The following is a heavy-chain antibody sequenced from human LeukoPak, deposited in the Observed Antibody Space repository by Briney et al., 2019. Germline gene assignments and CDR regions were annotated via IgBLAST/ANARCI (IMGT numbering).Heavy chain of an antibody. CDR2: IYSGGST. J-gene: IGHJ4*02. CDR1: GFTVSTNY. CDR3: VREGGGIEAADFDY. D-gene: IGHD6-25*01. Sequence: GGSLRLSCAASGFTVSTNYMNWVRQAPGKGLEWVSVIYSGGSTYYADSLKGRFTISRDNAKNSLYLQMTSLRVEDTAVYYCVREGGGIEAADFDYGARGPRVP. V-gene: IGHV3-53*01.